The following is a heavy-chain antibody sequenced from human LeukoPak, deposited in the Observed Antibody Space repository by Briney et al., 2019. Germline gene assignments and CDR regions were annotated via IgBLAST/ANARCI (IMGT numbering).Heavy chain of an antibody. V-gene: IGHV4-39*01. D-gene: IGHD1-14*01. Sequence: PSETLSLTCTVSDGSISSSNYYWAWIRQPPGKGLEWIANIFYTGNTYYNPSLKSRVTISIDTSKNQFSLRLNSVTATDTAVYYCARLNKPGWFDPWGQGTLVTVSS. CDR3: ARLNKPGWFDP. CDR2: IFYTGNT. J-gene: IGHJ5*02. CDR1: DGSISSSNYY.